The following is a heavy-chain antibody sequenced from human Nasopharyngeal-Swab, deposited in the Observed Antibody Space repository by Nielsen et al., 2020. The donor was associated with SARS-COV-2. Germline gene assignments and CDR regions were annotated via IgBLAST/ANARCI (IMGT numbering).Heavy chain of an antibody. J-gene: IGHJ3*02. V-gene: IGHV4-31*03. CDR1: GGSISSGGYY. D-gene: IGHD3-10*01. CDR2: IYYSGST. CDR3: ARDFSRGVDAFDI. Sequence: SETLSLTCTVSGGSISSGGYYWSWIRQHPGKGLEWIGYIYYSGSTYYNPSLKSRVTISVDTSKNQFSLKLSSVTAADTAVYYCARDFSRGVDAFDIWGQGTVVTVSS.